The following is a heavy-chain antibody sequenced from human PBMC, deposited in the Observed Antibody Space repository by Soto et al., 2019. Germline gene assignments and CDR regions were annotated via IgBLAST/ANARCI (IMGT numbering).Heavy chain of an antibody. CDR2: ISGSGGST. V-gene: IGHV3-23*01. D-gene: IGHD3-9*01. Sequence: GGSLRLSCAASGFTFSSYAMNWVRQAPGKGLEWVSVISGSGGSTYYADSVKGRFTISRDNSKNTLYLQMNSLRAEDTAVYYCARDSEYFDWLPWFDPWGQGTLVTVSS. CDR3: ARDSEYFDWLPWFDP. CDR1: GFTFSSYA. J-gene: IGHJ5*02.